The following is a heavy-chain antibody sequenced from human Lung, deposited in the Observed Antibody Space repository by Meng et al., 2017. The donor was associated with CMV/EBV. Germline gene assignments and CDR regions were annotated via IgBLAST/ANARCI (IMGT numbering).Heavy chain of an antibody. V-gene: IGHV3-13*01. CDR2: IGTVGDT. Sequence: GGSLRLXCTASGFTFSTYDFHWVRQPTGKGLEWVSSIGTVGDTYSIGSVKGRFIISREDAKNSVYLQMNGLRDGVTGLYYCARARSPTHFDYWGQGALVTVSS. J-gene: IGHJ4*02. CDR1: GFTFSTYD. CDR3: ARARSPTHFDY.